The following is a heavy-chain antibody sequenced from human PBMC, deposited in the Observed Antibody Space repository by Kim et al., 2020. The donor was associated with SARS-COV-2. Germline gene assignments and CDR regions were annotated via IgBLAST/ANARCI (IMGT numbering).Heavy chain of an antibody. Sequence: VDAVKGRFTISRDNAKNSLYLQMDSLRAEDSAIYYCARDKSIPSYDAFDIWGQGTMVTVSS. CDR3: ARDKSIPSYDAFDI. J-gene: IGHJ3*02. V-gene: IGHV3-7*03. D-gene: IGHD3-10*01.